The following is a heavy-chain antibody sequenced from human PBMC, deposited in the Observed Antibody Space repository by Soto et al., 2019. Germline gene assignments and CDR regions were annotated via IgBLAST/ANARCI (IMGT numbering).Heavy chain of an antibody. CDR2: IYYSGST. D-gene: IGHD6-13*01. CDR3: ARRLGSSWDNWFDP. CDR1: GGSISSSSYY. J-gene: IGHJ5*02. Sequence: SETLSLTCTVSGGSISSSSYYWGWIRQPPGKGLEWIGSIYYSGSTYYNPSLKSRVTISVDTSKNQFSLKLSSATAADTAVYYCARRLGSSWDNWFDPWGQGTLVTVSS. V-gene: IGHV4-39*01.